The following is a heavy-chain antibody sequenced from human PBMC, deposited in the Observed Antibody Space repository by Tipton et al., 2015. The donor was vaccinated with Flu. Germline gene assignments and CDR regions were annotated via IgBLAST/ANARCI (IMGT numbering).Heavy chain of an antibody. D-gene: IGHD3-10*01. CDR1: GGSISSYY. CDR3: ARDRGYYFDY. J-gene: IGHJ4*02. Sequence: TLSLTCTISGGSISSYYWSWTRQPPGKGLEWIGYIYYSGSTNYNPSLKSRVTISVDTSKNQFSLKLSYVTAADTAVYYCARDRGYYFDYWGQGTLVTVSS. CDR2: IYYSGST. V-gene: IGHV4-59*01.